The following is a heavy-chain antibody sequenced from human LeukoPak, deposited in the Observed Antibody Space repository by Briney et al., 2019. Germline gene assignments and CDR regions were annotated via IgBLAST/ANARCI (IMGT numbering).Heavy chain of an antibody. J-gene: IGHJ4*02. D-gene: IGHD6-6*01. CDR1: GFTFSSYA. CDR3: ARDGNSPARPRWFDY. CDR2: ISYDGSDK. Sequence: GRSLRLSCAASGFTFSSYAMHWVRQAPGKGLEWVAVISYDGSDKYYADSVKGRFTISRDNSKNTLYLQMNSLRAEDTAVYYCARDGNSPARPRWFDYWGQGTLVTVSS. V-gene: IGHV3-30-3*01.